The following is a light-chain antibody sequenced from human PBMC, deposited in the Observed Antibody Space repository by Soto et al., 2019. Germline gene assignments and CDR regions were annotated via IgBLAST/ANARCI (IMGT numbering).Light chain of an antibody. CDR2: DAS. Sequence: EIEMTQSPATLSVSPGERATLSCRASQSVNRNLAWYQQKPGQTPRLLIYDASSRATGIPARFSGSGSGTDFTLTISSLQSEDFAVYYCQQYNNWPLTFGGGTNVEIK. J-gene: IGKJ4*01. CDR3: QQYNNWPLT. CDR1: QSVNRN. V-gene: IGKV3-15*01.